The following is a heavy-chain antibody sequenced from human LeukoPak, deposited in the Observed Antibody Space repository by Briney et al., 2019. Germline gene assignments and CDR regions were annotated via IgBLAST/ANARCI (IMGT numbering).Heavy chain of an antibody. CDR3: TRRNDLYSDSPVGDFDL. J-gene: IGHJ2*01. CDR1: GGSITGYY. CDR2: MYYSGGT. Sequence: SETLSLTCTVSGGSITGYYWSWIRQPPGKGLEWIGYMYYSGGTNYNPSLKRRVTMLGDTSKNQFSLRLRSVTAADTAVYYCTRRNDLYSDSPVGDFDLWGRGTLVTVSS. D-gene: IGHD3-3*01. V-gene: IGHV4-59*08.